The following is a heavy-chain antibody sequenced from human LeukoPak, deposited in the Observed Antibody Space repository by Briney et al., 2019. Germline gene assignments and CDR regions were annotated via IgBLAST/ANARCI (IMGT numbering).Heavy chain of an antibody. CDR2: ISMSGSTI. V-gene: IGHV3-11*01. CDR1: GFTFSDYF. D-gene: IGHD3-3*01. Sequence: GGSLRLSCAASGFTFSDYFMGWIRQAPGKGLECVSYISMSGSTIYYADSVKGRFTVSRDNAKNSLYLQMNSLRAEDTAVYYCARVPNYDFWSGYYYFNYWGQGALVTVSS. CDR3: ARVPNYDFWSGYYYFNY. J-gene: IGHJ4*02.